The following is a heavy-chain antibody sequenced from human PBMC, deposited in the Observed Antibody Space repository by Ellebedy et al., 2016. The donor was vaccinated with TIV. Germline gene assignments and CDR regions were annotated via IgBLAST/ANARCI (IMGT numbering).Heavy chain of an antibody. V-gene: IGHV3-48*01. CDR2: ISGSTASV. J-gene: IGHJ4*02. Sequence: GESLKISCAASGFTFSTYSMNWVRQAPGKGLEWVSYISGSTASVYYADSVKGRFTISRDNSKETLYLQMSSLRAEDTGVYYCAKNRGSEYHQYYFDSWGQGTLVTVSS. CDR1: GFTFSTYS. CDR3: AKNRGSEYHQYYFDS. D-gene: IGHD3-16*01.